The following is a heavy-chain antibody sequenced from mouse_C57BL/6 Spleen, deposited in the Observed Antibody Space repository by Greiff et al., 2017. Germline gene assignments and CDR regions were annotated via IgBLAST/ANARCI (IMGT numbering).Heavy chain of an antibody. J-gene: IGHJ2*01. CDR1: GYAFSSYW. CDR3: ARGLGRDFDY. CDR2: IYPGDGDT. V-gene: IGHV1-80*01. D-gene: IGHD4-1*01. Sequence: VQGVESGAELVKPGASVKISCKASGYAFSSYWMNWVKQRPGKGLEWIGQIYPGDGDTNYNGKFKGKATLTADKSSSTAYMQLSSLTSEDSAVYFCARGLGRDFDYWGQGTTLTVSS.